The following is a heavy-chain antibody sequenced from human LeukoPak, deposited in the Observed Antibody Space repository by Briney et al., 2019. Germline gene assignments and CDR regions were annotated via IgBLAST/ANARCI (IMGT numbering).Heavy chain of an antibody. V-gene: IGHV3-23*01. CDR1: GFTFSSYA. D-gene: IGHD5-18*01. CDR2: ISGSGGST. CDR3: TKDRLTGYSFGYSYFDY. J-gene: IGHJ4*02. Sequence: PGGSLRLSCAASGFTFSSYAMTWVRQAPGKGLEWVSTISGSGGSTYYADSVKGRFTISRDNSKNTLYLQMNSLRAEDTAVYYRTKDRLTGYSFGYSYFDYWGQGTLVTVSS.